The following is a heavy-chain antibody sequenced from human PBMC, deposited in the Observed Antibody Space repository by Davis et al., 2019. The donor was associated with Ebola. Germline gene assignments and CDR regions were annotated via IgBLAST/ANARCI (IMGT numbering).Heavy chain of an antibody. CDR1: GFTFSSYA. J-gene: IGHJ4*02. V-gene: IGHV3-30*04. CDR3: ARGRVETAMDSWYYFDY. D-gene: IGHD5-18*01. Sequence: PGGSLRLSCAVSGFTFSSYATHWVRQAPGKGLEWAAAISYDGSNKYYADSVKGRFTISRDNSKNTLYLQMNSLRAEDTAMYYCARGRVETAMDSWYYFDYWGQGTLVTVSS. CDR2: ISYDGSNK.